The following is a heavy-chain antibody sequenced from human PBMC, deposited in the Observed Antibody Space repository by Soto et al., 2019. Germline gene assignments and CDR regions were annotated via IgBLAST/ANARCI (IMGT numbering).Heavy chain of an antibody. J-gene: IGHJ6*02. D-gene: IGHD7-27*01. CDR1: GFTFPRFG. CDR3: AKGRGEMNWANYYGLDV. Sequence: QVQLVESGGGVVQPGRSLRLSCAASGFTFPRFGMHWVRQAPGKGLEWVALITYEGSQIYYADAVKGRFTISRDNSDNTLSLQMENIRTEDTATYFCAKGRGEMNWANYYGLDVWGQGTTVTVS. CDR2: ITYEGSQI. V-gene: IGHV3-30*18.